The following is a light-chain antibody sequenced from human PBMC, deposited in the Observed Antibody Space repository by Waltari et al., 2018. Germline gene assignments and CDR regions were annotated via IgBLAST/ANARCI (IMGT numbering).Light chain of an antibody. CDR3: LLSYSGARV. CDR1: TAAVTSGHY. V-gene: IGLV7-46*01. CDR2: DTS. J-gene: IGLJ2*01. Sequence: QAVVTQEPSLTVSPGGTVTLTCGSSTAAVTSGHYPYWFQQKSGQAPRTLISDTSNKHSWTPARFSGSLLGGKAALTLSGAQPEDEADYYCLLSYSGARVFGGGTKLTVL.